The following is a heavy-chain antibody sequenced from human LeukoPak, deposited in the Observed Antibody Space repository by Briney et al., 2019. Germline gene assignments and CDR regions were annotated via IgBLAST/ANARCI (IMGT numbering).Heavy chain of an antibody. D-gene: IGHD3-10*01. V-gene: IGHV4-4*02. J-gene: IGHJ4*02. CDR3: ARGGDRSFDY. CDR1: GVSISSNLW. CDR2: IHHSGSI. Sequence: SGTLSLTCAVSGVSISSNLWWTWVRQPPGKGLEWIAEIHHSGSINYNPSLKSRVTISVDKAKDQFSLNLNSVTAADTAVYYCARGGDRSFDYWGQGTLVTVSS.